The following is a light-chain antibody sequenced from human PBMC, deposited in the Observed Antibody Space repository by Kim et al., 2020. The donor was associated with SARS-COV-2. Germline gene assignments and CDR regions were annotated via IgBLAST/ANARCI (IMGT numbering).Light chain of an antibody. Sequence: GQTVTISCSGSDSNIGSHYLYWFQQLPGSSPNLLIYMDDQRPSGVPDRFSGSRSGTSASLAISGLRPEDDADYHCATWDAGLSGPVFGGGTQLTVL. V-gene: IGLV1-47*01. CDR2: MDD. CDR1: DSNIGSHY. J-gene: IGLJ3*02. CDR3: ATWDAGLSGPV.